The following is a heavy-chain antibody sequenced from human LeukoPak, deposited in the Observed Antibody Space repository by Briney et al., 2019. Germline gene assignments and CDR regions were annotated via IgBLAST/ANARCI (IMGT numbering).Heavy chain of an antibody. CDR1: GYTFTGYY. V-gene: IGHV1-2*02. D-gene: IGHD3-22*01. CDR2: INPNSGGT. J-gene: IGHJ4*02. Sequence: VASVKVSCKASGYTFTGYYMHWVRQAPGQGLEWMGWINPNSGGTNYAQKFQGRVTMTRDTSISTAYMELSTLRSDDTAVYWCARATSGYYDYIDFWGQGTLVTVSS. CDR3: ARATSGYYDYIDF.